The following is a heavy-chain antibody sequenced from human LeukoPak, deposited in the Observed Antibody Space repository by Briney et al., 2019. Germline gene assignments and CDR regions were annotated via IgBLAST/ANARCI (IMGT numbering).Heavy chain of an antibody. CDR3: ARCLRFGASRGAMGY. CDR2: INHSGST. CDR1: GGSFSGYY. V-gene: IGHV4-34*01. D-gene: IGHD3-16*01. Sequence: SETLSLTCAVYGGSFSGYYWSWIRQPPGKGLEWVGEINHSGSTNYNPSLKSRVTISVDTSKNQFSLKLSSVTAADTAVYYCARCLRFGASRGAMGYWGQGTLVTVSS. J-gene: IGHJ4*02.